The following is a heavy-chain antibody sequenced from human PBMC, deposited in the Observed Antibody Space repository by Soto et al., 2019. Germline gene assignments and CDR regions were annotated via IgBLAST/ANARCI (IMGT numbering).Heavy chain of an antibody. J-gene: IGHJ4*02. V-gene: IGHV3-23*01. CDR3: ARWSYLGY. CDR1: GFSFSSYA. CDR2: ISGSDGKT. Sequence: DVQLLESGGGLVQPGGSLRLSCAAAGFSFSSYAMSWVRQAPGKGLEWVSTISGSDGKTFYADSVKGRFSISRDTSDNMLYLQMNSLRDDDTAVYYCARWSYLGYWGQGARVTVSS. D-gene: IGHD3-3*01.